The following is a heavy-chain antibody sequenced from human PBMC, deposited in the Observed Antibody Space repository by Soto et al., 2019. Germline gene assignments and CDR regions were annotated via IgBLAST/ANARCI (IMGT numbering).Heavy chain of an antibody. CDR2: ISGSGGST. J-gene: IGHJ1*01. CDR3: AQTPRYCSGGSCYSGYFQH. D-gene: IGHD2-15*01. CDR1: GFTFGSYA. Sequence: GGSLRLSCAASGFTFGSYAMSWVRQAPGKGLEWVSAISGSGGSTYYADSVKGRFTISRDNSKNTVYLQMNSLRAEDTAVYYCAQTPRYCSGGSCYSGYFQHWGQGTLVTVSS. V-gene: IGHV3-23*01.